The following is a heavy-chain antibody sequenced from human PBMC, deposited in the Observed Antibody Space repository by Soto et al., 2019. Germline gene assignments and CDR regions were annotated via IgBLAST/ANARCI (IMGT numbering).Heavy chain of an antibody. CDR3: AIWEAPQQDNYDILTGPPAGDAFDI. J-gene: IGHJ3*02. Sequence: SVKVSCKASGDTFSSYAISWVRQAPGQGLEWMGGIIPIFGTANYAQKFQGRVTITADESTSTAYMELSSLRSEDTAVYYCAIWEAPQQDNYDILTGPPAGDAFDIWGQWTMVTVSS. D-gene: IGHD3-9*01. V-gene: IGHV1-69*13. CDR2: IIPIFGTA. CDR1: GDTFSSYA.